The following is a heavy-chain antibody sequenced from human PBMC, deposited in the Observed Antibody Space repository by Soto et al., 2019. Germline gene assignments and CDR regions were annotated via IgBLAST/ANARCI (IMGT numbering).Heavy chain of an antibody. CDR1: GYSVTSSDYS. CDR2: MFYSGLT. D-gene: IGHD3-3*01. J-gene: IGHJ6*02. CDR3: APISVSLSGHYGIHV. V-gene: IGHV4-39*01. Sequence: PSETLSLACRVSGYSVTSSDYSWSWIRQPPGKGLEWIGSMFYSGLTYYNPSLKSRVTLSVDTSKNQFSVRLNSVSAADTAVYYCAPISVSLSGHYGIHVWPQGTPVIVSS.